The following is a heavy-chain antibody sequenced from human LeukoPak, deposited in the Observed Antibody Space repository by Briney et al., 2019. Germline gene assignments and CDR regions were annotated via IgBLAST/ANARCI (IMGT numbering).Heavy chain of an antibody. CDR3: ARDYDILTGYYRGSLY. Sequence: ASVKVSCKASVYTFTSYGISWVRQAPGQGLEWMGWISAYNGNTNYAQKLQGRVTMTTDTSTSTAYMELRSLRSDDTAVYYCARDYDILTGYYRGSLYWGQGTLVTVSS. CDR1: VYTFTSYG. J-gene: IGHJ4*02. V-gene: IGHV1-18*01. CDR2: ISAYNGNT. D-gene: IGHD3-9*01.